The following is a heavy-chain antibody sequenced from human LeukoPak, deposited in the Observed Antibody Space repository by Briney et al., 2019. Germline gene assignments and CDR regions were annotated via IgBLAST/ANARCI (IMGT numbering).Heavy chain of an antibody. J-gene: IGHJ3*02. Sequence: KPGRSLRLSCAASGFTFSSYVMHWVRQAPGKGLEWVSSISSSSSYIYYADSVKGRFTISRDNAKNSLYLQMNSLRAEDTAVYYCARSGRLQNHDAFDIWGQGTMVTVSS. CDR3: ARSGRLQNHDAFDI. CDR1: GFTFSSYV. D-gene: IGHD6-25*01. V-gene: IGHV3-21*01. CDR2: ISSSSSYI.